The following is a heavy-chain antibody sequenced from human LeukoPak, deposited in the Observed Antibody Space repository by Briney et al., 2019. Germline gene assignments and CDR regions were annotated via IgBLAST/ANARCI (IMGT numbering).Heavy chain of an antibody. CDR3: ARGRHGCTDLDY. CDR1: GYRFTSDW. J-gene: IGHJ4*02. Sequence: GESLKISCQGSGYRFTSDWIVWVRQMPGKGLEWMGIIYHGDSDTRYSPSFQGQVTISADKSISTAYLQWSSLKASDTAMYYCARGRHGCTDLDYWGQGTLVTVSS. D-gene: IGHD5-24*01. V-gene: IGHV5-51*01. CDR2: IYHGDSDT.